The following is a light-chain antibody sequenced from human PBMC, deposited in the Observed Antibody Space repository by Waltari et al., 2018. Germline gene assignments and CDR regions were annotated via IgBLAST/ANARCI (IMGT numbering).Light chain of an antibody. Sequence: EIVLTQSPGTLSLSTGERATLSCRASQSLNNNFLAWYQQKPGQAPGLLIYATSRRATGILDRFSGSGSGTDFALTISRLEAEDSALYFCQQYGNSPYTFGQGTNLKIK. CDR3: QQYGNSPYT. CDR1: QSLNNNF. CDR2: ATS. V-gene: IGKV3-20*01. J-gene: IGKJ2*01.